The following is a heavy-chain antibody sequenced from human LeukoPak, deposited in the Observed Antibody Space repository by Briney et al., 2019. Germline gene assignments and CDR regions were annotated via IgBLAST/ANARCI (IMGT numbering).Heavy chain of an antibody. CDR1: GGTFSSYA. Sequence: ASVKVSCKASGGTFSSYAISWVRQAPGQGLEWMGGIIPIFGTANYAQKFQGRVTITADESTSTAYMELSSLRSEDTAVYYCARDRRFLVPYYYYYMDVWGKGTTVTVSS. D-gene: IGHD2-21*01. V-gene: IGHV1-69*13. CDR2: IIPIFGTA. J-gene: IGHJ6*03. CDR3: ARDRRFLVPYYYYYMDV.